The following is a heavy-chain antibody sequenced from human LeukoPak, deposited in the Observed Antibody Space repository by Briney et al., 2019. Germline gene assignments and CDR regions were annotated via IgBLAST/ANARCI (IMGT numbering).Heavy chain of an antibody. CDR3: ARGARYGDYDTYWYFHL. V-gene: IGHV1-69*05. D-gene: IGHD4-17*01. CDR2: TSPMFATA. CDR1: GGTFSTFA. Sequence: GASVKVSCTASGGTFSTFAISWVRQAPGQGLEWMGGTSPMFATANYAQKFQARVSFTTDESTSTAYMELSSLRSEDTAVYYCARGARYGDYDTYWYFHLWGRGTLVTVSS. J-gene: IGHJ2*01.